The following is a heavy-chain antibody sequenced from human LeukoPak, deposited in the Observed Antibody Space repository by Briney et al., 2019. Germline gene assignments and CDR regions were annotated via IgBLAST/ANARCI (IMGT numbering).Heavy chain of an antibody. CDR1: GYTFTSYY. CDR3: AREKSKAYCGGDCYSAPLDY. CDR2: INPSGGST. J-gene: IGHJ4*02. Sequence: GASVKVSCKASGYTFTSYYMHWVRQAPGQGLEWMGIINPSGGSTSYAQKFQGRVTMTRDTSTSTVYMELSSLRSEDTAVYYCAREKSKAYCGGDCYSAPLDYWGQGTLVTVSS. D-gene: IGHD2-21*02. V-gene: IGHV1-46*01.